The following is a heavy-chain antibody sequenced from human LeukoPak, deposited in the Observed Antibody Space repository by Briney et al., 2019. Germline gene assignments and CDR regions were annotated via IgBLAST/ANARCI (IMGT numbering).Heavy chain of an antibody. V-gene: IGHV1-24*01. CDR2: FDPEDGET. CDR1: GYTLTELS. D-gene: IGHD3-9*01. Sequence: ASAKVSCKVSGYTLTELSMHWVRQAPGKGLEWMGGFDPEDGETIYAQKFQGRVTMTEDTSTDTAYMELSSLRSEDTAVYYCATAMRYFDWLPTYWGQGTLVTVSS. J-gene: IGHJ4*02. CDR3: ATAMRYFDWLPTY.